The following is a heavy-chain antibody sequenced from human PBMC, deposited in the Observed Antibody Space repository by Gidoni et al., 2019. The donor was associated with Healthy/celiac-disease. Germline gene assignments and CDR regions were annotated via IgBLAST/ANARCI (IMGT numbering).Heavy chain of an antibody. CDR2: IYYSGGT. D-gene: IGHD6-13*01. J-gene: IGHJ5*02. V-gene: IGHV4-39*01. CDR1: GGSISSSSYY. Sequence: QLQLQESGPGLVRPSETLSLTCTVSGGSISSSSYYWGWIRQPPGKGLEWIGSIYYSGGTYYNPSLKSRVTISVDTSKNQFSLKLSSVTAADTAVYYCARRGYSSSWYPNWFDPWGQGTLVTVSS. CDR3: ARRGYSSSWYPNWFDP.